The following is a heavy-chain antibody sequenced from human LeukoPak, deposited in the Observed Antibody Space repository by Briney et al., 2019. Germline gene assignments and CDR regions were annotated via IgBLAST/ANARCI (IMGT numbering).Heavy chain of an antibody. CDR3: ARDHGVTGTTYDY. Sequence: PGGSLRLSCAAPGFTFSSYSMNWVRQAPGKGLEWVSSISSSSSYIYYADSVKGRFTISRDNAKNSLYLQMNSLRAEDTAVYYCARDHGVTGTTYDYGGQGTLVTVSS. CDR1: GFTFSSYS. CDR2: ISSSSSYI. D-gene: IGHD1-7*01. J-gene: IGHJ4*02. V-gene: IGHV3-21*01.